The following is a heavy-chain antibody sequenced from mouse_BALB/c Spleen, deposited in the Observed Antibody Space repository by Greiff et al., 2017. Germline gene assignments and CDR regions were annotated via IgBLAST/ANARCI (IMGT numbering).Heavy chain of an antibody. Sequence: EVQLVESGGGLVQPGGSRKLSCAASGFTFSSFGMHWVRQAPEKGLEWVAYISSGSSTNYYADTVKGRFTISRDNPKNTLFLQMTSLRSEDTAMYYCARARIYYDYFDYWGQGTTLTVSS. CDR2: ISSGSSTN. D-gene: IGHD2-4*01. CDR1: GFTFSSFG. J-gene: IGHJ2*01. CDR3: ARARIYYDYFDY. V-gene: IGHV5-17*02.